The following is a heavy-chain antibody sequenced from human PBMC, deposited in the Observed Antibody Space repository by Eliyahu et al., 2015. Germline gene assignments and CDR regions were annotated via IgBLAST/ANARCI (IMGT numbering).Heavy chain of an antibody. V-gene: IGHV4-34*01. J-gene: IGHJ4*02. Sequence: VQLQQWGAGLLKPSETLSLTCAVYGGSFSGYYWSWIRQPPGKGLEWIGEINHSGSTNYNPSLKSRVTISVDTSKNQFSLKLSSVTAADTAVYYCASRHSSGWYWWGQGTLVTVSS. D-gene: IGHD6-19*01. CDR3: ASRHSSGWYW. CDR1: GGSFSGYY. CDR2: INHSGST.